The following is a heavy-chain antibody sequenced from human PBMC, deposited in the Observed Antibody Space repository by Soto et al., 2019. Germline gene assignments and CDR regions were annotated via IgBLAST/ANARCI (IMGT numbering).Heavy chain of an antibody. CDR2: INHSGST. J-gene: IGHJ4*02. Sequence: PSETLSLTCAVYGGSFSGYYWSWIRQPPGKGLEWIGEINHSGSTNYNPSLKGRVTISVDTSKNQFSLKLSSVTAADTAVYYCARGRYSSSYFDYWGQGTLVTVS. D-gene: IGHD6-6*01. CDR3: ARGRYSSSYFDY. CDR1: GGSFSGYY. V-gene: IGHV4-34*01.